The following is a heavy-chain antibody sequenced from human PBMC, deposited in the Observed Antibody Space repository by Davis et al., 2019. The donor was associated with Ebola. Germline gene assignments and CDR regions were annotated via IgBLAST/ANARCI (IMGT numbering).Heavy chain of an antibody. CDR2: INPSGGST. D-gene: IGHD5-24*01. CDR3: ARELKRAKQGSFFDF. V-gene: IGHV1-46*01. J-gene: IGHJ4*02. Sequence: AASVKVSCKASGYTFTGYYMHWVRQAPGQGLEWMGIINPSGGSTSYAQKFQGRVTMTRDTSTSTVYMELSSLRSEDTAVYYCARELKRAKQGSFFDFWGQGTLVTVSS. CDR1: GYTFTGYY.